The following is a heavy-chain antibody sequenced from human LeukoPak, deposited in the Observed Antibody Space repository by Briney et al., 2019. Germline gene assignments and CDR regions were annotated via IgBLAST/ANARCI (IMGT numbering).Heavy chain of an antibody. CDR1: GFTFSSFG. Sequence: GGSLRLSCAASGFTFSSFGMHWVRQAPGKGLEWVAFLRYDGSNKYYAESVKGRFTISRDNSKNTLYLQMDSLRVEDTAIYYCVRDQGTTMTSYGFDMWGRGTMVTVSS. CDR3: VRDQGTTMTSYGFDM. D-gene: IGHD4-17*01. V-gene: IGHV3-30*02. J-gene: IGHJ3*02. CDR2: LRYDGSNK.